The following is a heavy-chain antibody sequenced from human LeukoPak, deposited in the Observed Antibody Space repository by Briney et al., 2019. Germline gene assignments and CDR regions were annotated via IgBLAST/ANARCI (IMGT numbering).Heavy chain of an antibody. CDR1: GFTFSSYS. CDR3: ARESKKINDY. Sequence: GGSLRLSCAASGFTFSSYSMSWVRQAPGKGLEWVSSISSTSSYIYYADSVKGRFTISRDNAKNSLYLQLNSLRAEDTALYYCARESKKINDYWGQGTLVTVSS. CDR2: ISSTSSYI. V-gene: IGHV3-21*01. J-gene: IGHJ4*02.